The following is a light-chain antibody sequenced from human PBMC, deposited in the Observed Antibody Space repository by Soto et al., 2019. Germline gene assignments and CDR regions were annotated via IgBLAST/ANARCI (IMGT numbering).Light chain of an antibody. CDR3: SSYTSSSTLV. V-gene: IGLV2-14*01. J-gene: IGLJ2*01. CDR2: DVS. Sequence: QSALTQPASVSGSPGQSITISCTGTSSDVGGYNYVSWYQQHPGKAPKLMIYDVSNRPSGVSNRFSGSKSGNTASLTISVLQAEDEADYYCSSYTSSSTLVVGGGTKVTVL. CDR1: SSDVGGYNY.